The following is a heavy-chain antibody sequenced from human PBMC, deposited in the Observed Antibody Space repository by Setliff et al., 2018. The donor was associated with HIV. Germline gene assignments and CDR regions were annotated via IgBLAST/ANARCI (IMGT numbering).Heavy chain of an antibody. CDR1: GGSVSSHGYY. Sequence: SETLSLTCTVSGGSVSSHGYYWGWIRQPPGKGLEWIGSVYNSGITFKNPSLKSRVTISVDRSGNQFSLRLTSVTAADTAVYYCATCRHRPSNWFDPWGQGTVVTVSS. CDR2: VYNSGIT. J-gene: IGHJ5*02. CDR3: ATCRHRPSNWFDP. V-gene: IGHV4-39*07.